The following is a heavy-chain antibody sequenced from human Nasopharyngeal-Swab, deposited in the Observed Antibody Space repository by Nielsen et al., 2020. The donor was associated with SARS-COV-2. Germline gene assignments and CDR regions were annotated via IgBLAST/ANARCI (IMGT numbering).Heavy chain of an antibody. J-gene: IGHJ4*02. Sequence: SETLSLTCTVSGGSISSYYWSWIRQPPGKGLEWIGYIYYSGSTNYNPSLKSRVTISVDTSKNQFSLKLSSVTAADTAVYYCARDSGWSGYYLGYFGYWGQGTLVTVSS. CDR2: IYYSGST. D-gene: IGHD3-3*01. CDR1: GGSISSYY. V-gene: IGHV4-59*01. CDR3: ARDSGWSGYYLGYFGY.